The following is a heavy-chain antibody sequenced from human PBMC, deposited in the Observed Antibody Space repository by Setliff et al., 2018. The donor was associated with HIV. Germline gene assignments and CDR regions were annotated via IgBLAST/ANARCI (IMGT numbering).Heavy chain of an antibody. CDR3: ARGGYYYYFGVDV. CDR1: GGSISSETFS. J-gene: IGHJ6*02. Sequence: PSETLSLTCTVSGGSISSETFSWSWIRQPAGKGLEWIGRIYTSGSTDYNPSLKSRVTMSVDTSKNQFSLKLSSVTAADTAVYYCARGGYYYYFGVDVWGQGTTVTV. D-gene: IGHD3-16*01. CDR2: IYTSGST. V-gene: IGHV4-61*02.